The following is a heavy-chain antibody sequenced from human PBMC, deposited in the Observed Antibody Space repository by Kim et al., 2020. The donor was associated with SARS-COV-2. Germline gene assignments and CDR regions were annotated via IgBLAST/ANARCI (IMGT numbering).Heavy chain of an antibody. V-gene: IGHV3-11*06. Sequence: KGRFTISRDNAKNSLYLQMNSLRAEDTAVYYCAREDGYDSNYYYYYGMDVWGQGTTVTVSS. D-gene: IGHD5-12*01. J-gene: IGHJ6*02. CDR3: AREDGYDSNYYYYYGMDV.